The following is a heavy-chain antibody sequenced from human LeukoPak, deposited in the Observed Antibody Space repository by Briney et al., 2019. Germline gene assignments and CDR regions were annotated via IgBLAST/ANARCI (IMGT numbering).Heavy chain of an antibody. Sequence: PGGSLRLSCAASGFSFSTYAMTWVRRAPGKGLEWVSGISGSGGSPYYADSVKGRFTISGDKSKDTLYLQMKSLRPEDTAVYYCARGPGPIAGAKNPFDIWGQGTMVTVSS. CDR2: ISGSGGSP. J-gene: IGHJ3*02. V-gene: IGHV3-23*01. D-gene: IGHD1-26*01. CDR3: ARGPGPIAGAKNPFDI. CDR1: GFSFSTYA.